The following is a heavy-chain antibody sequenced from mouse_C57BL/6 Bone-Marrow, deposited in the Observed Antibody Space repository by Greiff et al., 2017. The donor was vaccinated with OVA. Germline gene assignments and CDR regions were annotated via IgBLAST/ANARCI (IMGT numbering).Heavy chain of an antibody. CDR2: IDPEPGGT. Sequence: QVQLQQSGAELVRPGASVTLSCKASGYTFTDYEMHWVKQTPVHGLEWIGAIDPEPGGTDYNQKFKGKAILTADKSSSTAYMELRSLTSDDSAVYYCTRGTTVVAMYFDYWGQGTTLTVSS. J-gene: IGHJ2*01. CDR1: GYTFTDYE. V-gene: IGHV1-15*01. CDR3: TRGTTVVAMYFDY. D-gene: IGHD1-1*01.